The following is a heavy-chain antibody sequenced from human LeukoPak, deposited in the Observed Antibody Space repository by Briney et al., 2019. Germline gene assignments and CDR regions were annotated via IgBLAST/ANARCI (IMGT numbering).Heavy chain of an antibody. CDR3: ARGGYSGSYYGVYDY. V-gene: IGHV4-34*01. CDR2: INHSGST. J-gene: IGHJ4*02. Sequence: PSETLSLTCAVYGGSFSGYCWSWIRQPPGKGLEWIGEINHSGSTNYNPSLKSRVTISVDTSKNQFSLKLSSVTAADTAVYYCARGGYSGSYYGVYDYWGQGTLVTVSS. CDR1: GGSFSGYC. D-gene: IGHD1-26*01.